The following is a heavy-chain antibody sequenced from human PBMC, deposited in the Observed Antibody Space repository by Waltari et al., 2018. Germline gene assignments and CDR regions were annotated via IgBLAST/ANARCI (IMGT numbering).Heavy chain of an antibody. CDR3: ARDVYHCSSTSCYLFAFDI. CDR1: GYTFTGHY. CDR2: INPNSGGT. V-gene: IGHV1-2*06. J-gene: IGHJ3*02. D-gene: IGHD2-2*01. Sequence: QVQLVQSGAEVKKPGASVKVSCKASGYTFTGHYMHWARQPPGQGLEWMGRINPNSGGTNYAQKFQGRVTMTRDTSISTAYMELSRLRSDDTAVYYCARDVYHCSSTSCYLFAFDIWGQGTMVTVSS.